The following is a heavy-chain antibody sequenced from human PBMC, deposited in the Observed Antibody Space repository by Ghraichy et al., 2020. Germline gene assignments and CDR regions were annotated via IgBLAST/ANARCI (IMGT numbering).Heavy chain of an antibody. Sequence: ASVKVSCKASGYTFTGYGISWVRQAPGQGLEWMGWISAYNGNTNYAQKLQGRVTMTTDTSTSTAYMELRSLRSDDTAVYYCARVVVGVAVAGWFEYFQHWGQGTLVTVSS. V-gene: IGHV1-18*01. CDR2: ISAYNGNT. J-gene: IGHJ1*01. CDR3: ARVVVGVAVAGWFEYFQH. D-gene: IGHD6-19*01. CDR1: GYTFTGYG.